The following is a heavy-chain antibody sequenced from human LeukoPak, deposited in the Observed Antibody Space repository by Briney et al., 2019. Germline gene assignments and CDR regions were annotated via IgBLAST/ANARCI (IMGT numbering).Heavy chain of an antibody. V-gene: IGHV1-3*03. Sequence: GALGKLCCKAAGYTFTNYAMHWGRRAPGQRLEWMGWINAGNDNTKYSQEFQGRVTITRDTSASTAYMELSSLRSEDMAVYYCARGWTIPDYWGQGTLVTVSS. CDR2: INAGNDNT. CDR3: ARGWTIPDY. CDR1: GYTFTNYA. J-gene: IGHJ4*02. D-gene: IGHD2-21*01.